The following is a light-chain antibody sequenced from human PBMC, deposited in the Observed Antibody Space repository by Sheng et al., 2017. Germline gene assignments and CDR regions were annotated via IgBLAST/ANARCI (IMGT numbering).Light chain of an antibody. J-gene: IGLJ2*01. V-gene: IGLV3-9*01. CDR3: QVWDSSTPVV. CDR1: NIGTKN. CDR2: RDD. Sequence: SYDLAQPLSVSVALGQTARVTCEGNNIGTKNVHWYQQKPGQAPVLVIYRDDNRPSGTPERFSDSNSGNTATLTISRAQAGDEADYYCQVWDSSTPVVFGGGTKLTVL.